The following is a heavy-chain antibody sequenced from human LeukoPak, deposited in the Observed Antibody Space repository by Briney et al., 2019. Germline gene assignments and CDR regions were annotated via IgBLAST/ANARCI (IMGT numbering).Heavy chain of an antibody. CDR2: IRYDGSYK. CDR1: GFTFSSSG. V-gene: IGHV3-30*02. CDR3: AKDQGFLERRPSYYFDY. D-gene: IGHD1-1*01. J-gene: IGHJ4*02. Sequence: PGGSLRLSCAASGFTFSSSGMHWVRQAPGKGLEWVTFIRYDGSYKYYADSVKGRFTISRDNSKNTLSLQMNSLRAEDTAVYYCAKDQGFLERRPSYYFDYWGQGTLVTVSS.